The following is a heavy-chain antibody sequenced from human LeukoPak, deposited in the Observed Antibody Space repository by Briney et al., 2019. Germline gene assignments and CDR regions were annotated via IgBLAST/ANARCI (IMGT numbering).Heavy chain of an antibody. V-gene: IGHV3-21*01. D-gene: IGHD3-3*01. Sequence: SGRSLRLSCAASGLTFSSYSMNCVRQAPGKGLEWVSSISSSSSYIYYADSVKGRFSISRDNAKISLYLQMNSLRAEDTAVYYCARDHIDGYPQFYDFCSGYYSEVFDPWGQGTLVTVSS. CDR3: ARDHIDGYPQFYDFCSGYYSEVFDP. CDR1: GLTFSSYS. CDR2: ISSSSSYI. J-gene: IGHJ5*02.